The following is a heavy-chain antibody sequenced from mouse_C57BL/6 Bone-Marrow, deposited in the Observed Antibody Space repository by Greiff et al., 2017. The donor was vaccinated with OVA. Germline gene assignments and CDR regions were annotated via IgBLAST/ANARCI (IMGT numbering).Heavy chain of an antibody. V-gene: IGHV1-80*01. CDR1: GYAFSSYW. CDR3: ARPPYYGSSSFAY. J-gene: IGHJ3*01. Sequence: VQLQESGAELVKPGASVKISCKASGYAFSSYWMNWVKQRPGKGLEWIGQIYPGDGDTNYNGKFKGKATLTADKSSSTAYMQLSSLTSEDSAVYFCARPPYYGSSSFAYWGQGTLVTVSA. CDR2: IYPGDGDT. D-gene: IGHD1-1*01.